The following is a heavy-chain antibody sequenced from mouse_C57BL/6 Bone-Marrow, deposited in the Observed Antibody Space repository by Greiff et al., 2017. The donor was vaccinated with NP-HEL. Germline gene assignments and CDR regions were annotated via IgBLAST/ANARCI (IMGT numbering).Heavy chain of an antibody. J-gene: IGHJ2*01. CDR2: IDPEDGET. D-gene: IGHD2-4*01. Sequence: EVKLVESGAELVKPGASVKLSCTASGFNIKDYYMHWVKQRTEQGLEWIGRIDPEDGETKYAPKFQGKATITADTSSNTAYLQLSSLTSEDTAVYYCARWGDYDYDGTGYFDYWGQGTTLTVSS. CDR1: GFNIKDYY. V-gene: IGHV14-2*01. CDR3: ARWGDYDYDGTGYFDY.